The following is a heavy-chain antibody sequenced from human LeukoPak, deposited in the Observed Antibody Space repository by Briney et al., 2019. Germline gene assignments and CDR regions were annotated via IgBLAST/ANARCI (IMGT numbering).Heavy chain of an antibody. CDR2: ISSKGVST. D-gene: IGHD6-13*01. CDR3: AKVDSSSWYFFDY. CDR1: GFTISIYA. J-gene: IGHJ4*02. Sequence: GGSLRLSCSASGFTISIYAMHWVRQAPGKGLEYVSGISSKGVSTYYADSVKGRFTISRDNSKNTLYLQMNSLRAEDTAVYYCAKVDSSSWYFFDYWGQGTLVTVSS. V-gene: IGHV3-64*04.